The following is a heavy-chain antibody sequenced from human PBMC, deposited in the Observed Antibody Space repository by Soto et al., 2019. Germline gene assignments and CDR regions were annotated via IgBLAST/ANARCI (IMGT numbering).Heavy chain of an antibody. CDR2: LRYHGREE. J-gene: IGHJ4*02. CDR3: AIDRRTDIGKHFDF. D-gene: IGHD2-21*02. Sequence: QVKLAESVGGVVQPGTSLRLSCAASGFTLSNYGMHWVRQAPGTVLEWVEFLRYHGREEYYADSVKGRFTISRDSSKNSLYLQRRSLRGEDSAVYYWAIDRRTDIGKHFDFWGQGTLVTVSS. CDR1: GFTLSNYG. V-gene: IGHV3-33*01.